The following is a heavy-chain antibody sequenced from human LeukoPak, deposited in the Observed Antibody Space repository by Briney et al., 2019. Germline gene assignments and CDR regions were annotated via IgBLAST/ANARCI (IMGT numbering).Heavy chain of an antibody. CDR2: ISGSGSTI. CDR1: GFTFSTYE. J-gene: IGHJ4*02. CDR3: ARDQNYDILTGIDY. Sequence: GGSLRLSCTASGFTFSTYEMNWVRQAPGKGLEWVSYISGSGSTIYYADSVKGRFTISRDNAKNSLYLQMNSLRAEDTAVYYCARDQNYDILTGIDYWGQGTLVTVSS. V-gene: IGHV3-48*03. D-gene: IGHD3-9*01.